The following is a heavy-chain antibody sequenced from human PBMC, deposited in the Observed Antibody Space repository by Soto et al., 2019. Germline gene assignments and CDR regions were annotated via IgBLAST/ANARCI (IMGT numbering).Heavy chain of an antibody. J-gene: IGHJ4*02. CDR3: ARGPSRGYSGYGPIDY. Sequence: GGSLRLSCAASGFTFSSYDMHWVRQATGKGLEWVSAIGTAGDTYYPGSVKGRFTISRENAKNSLYLQMNSLRAEDTAVYYCARGPSRGYSGYGPIDYWGQGTLVTVSS. D-gene: IGHD5-12*01. CDR1: GFTFSSYD. V-gene: IGHV3-13*01. CDR2: IGTAGDT.